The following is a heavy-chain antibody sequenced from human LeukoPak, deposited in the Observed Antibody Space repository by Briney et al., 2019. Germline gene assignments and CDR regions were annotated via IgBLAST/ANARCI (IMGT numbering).Heavy chain of an antibody. J-gene: IGHJ3*02. Sequence: GGSLRLSCVASGLLLSSKYISWVRQAPRKGLEWVSFIDSTGSTYYADSVKARFTISRDNSRSTLYLQMKSLRVEDTAVYYCARRERLGYSYGRGTLDIWGQGTMVTVSS. CDR2: IDSTGST. CDR1: GLLLSSKY. D-gene: IGHD5-18*01. V-gene: IGHV3-66*01. CDR3: ARRERLGYSYGRGTLDI.